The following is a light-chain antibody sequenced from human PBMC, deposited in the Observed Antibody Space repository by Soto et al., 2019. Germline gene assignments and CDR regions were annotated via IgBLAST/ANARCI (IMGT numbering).Light chain of an antibody. Sequence: DIQMTQSPSTLSASVGDGVTITCRASQSFSSWLAWYQQKPGEAPKLLIYDASTLQSGVPSRFSGSGYGTEFTLTISSLQHDDFATYYCQQYTDYPGTFGQGTKVEI. CDR2: DAS. V-gene: IGKV1-5*01. J-gene: IGKJ1*01. CDR1: QSFSSW. CDR3: QQYTDYPGT.